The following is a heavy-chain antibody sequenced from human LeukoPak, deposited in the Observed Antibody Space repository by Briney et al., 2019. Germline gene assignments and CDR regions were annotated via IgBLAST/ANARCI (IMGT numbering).Heavy chain of an antibody. V-gene: IGHV3-7*01. D-gene: IGHD3-10*01. CDR2: IKQDGSEK. Sequence: PGGSLRLSCAASGFILSSYWMSWVRQAPGKGLEWVANIKQDGSEKYYVDSVKGRFTISRDNAKNSLYLQMNSLRAEDTAVYYCARDRDYYGSGSYPSYFDYWGQGTLVTVSS. CDR3: ARDRDYYGSGSYPSYFDY. CDR1: GFILSSYW. J-gene: IGHJ4*02.